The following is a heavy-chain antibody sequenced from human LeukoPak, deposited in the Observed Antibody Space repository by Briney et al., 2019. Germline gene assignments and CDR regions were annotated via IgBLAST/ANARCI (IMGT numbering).Heavy chain of an antibody. CDR2: IYPGGSDT. V-gene: IGHV5-51*01. D-gene: IGHD2-15*01. CDR1: GYSFTSYW. Sequence: GESLKISCKGSGYSFTSYWIGWVRQMPGKGLEWMGIIYPGGSDTRYSPSFQGQVTISADKSISTAYLQWSSLKASDTAMYYCARLSCSGGSCYRHYNWFDPWGQGTLVTVSS. J-gene: IGHJ5*02. CDR3: ARLSCSGGSCYRHYNWFDP.